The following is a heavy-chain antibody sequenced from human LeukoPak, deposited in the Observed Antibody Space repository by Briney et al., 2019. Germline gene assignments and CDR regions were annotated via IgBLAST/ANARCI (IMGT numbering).Heavy chain of an antibody. Sequence: GASVKVSCKASGYTFTSYAMHWVRQAPGQRLEWMGWINAGNGNTKYSQEFQGRVTMTRDTSTSTVYMELSSLRSEDTAVYYCAREPGYSSGWSLTGFDYWGQGTLVTVSS. J-gene: IGHJ4*02. CDR3: AREPGYSSGWSLTGFDY. CDR2: INAGNGNT. D-gene: IGHD6-19*01. CDR1: GYTFTSYA. V-gene: IGHV1-3*03.